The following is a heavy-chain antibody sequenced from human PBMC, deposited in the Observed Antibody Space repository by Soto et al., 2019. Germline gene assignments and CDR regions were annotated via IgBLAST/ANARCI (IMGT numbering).Heavy chain of an antibody. D-gene: IGHD2-2*01. CDR3: ASATGSNHPFDY. V-gene: IGHV3-74*01. J-gene: IGHJ4*02. CDR1: GFTFSTYW. CDR2: ISTDGSST. Sequence: EVQLVESGGGLVQPGGSLRLSCAATGFTFSTYWMHWVRQGPGKGLVWVSRISTDGSSTTYADSVKGRFTISRDNARTTLYLQMNSLRAEATAVYYCASATGSNHPFDYWGQGSLGTVSS.